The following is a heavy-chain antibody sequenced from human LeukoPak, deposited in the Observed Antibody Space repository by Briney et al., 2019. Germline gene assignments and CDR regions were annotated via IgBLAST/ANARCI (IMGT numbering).Heavy chain of an antibody. J-gene: IGHJ4*02. D-gene: IGHD6-19*01. CDR2: ISGSGGST. Sequence: GGSLRLSCAASGFTFSSYALCWVRQAQGKGLEWVSAISGSGGSTYYADSVKGRFTISRDNSKNTLYLQMNSLRAEDTALYYCAKGMDPMYSSGWAVFDYWGQGTLVTVSS. CDR1: GFTFSSYA. V-gene: IGHV3-23*01. CDR3: AKGMDPMYSSGWAVFDY.